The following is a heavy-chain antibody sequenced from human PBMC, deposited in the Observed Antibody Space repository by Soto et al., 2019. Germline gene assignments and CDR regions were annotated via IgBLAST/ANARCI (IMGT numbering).Heavy chain of an antibody. V-gene: IGHV3-30*18. CDR1: GFTFSSYG. CDR2: ISYDGSNK. J-gene: IGHJ3*02. D-gene: IGHD7-27*01. CDR3: AKDLGHGGRGAFDI. Sequence: QVQLVESGGGVVQPGRSLRLSCAASGFTFSSYGMHWVRQAPGKGLEWVALISYDGSNKYYADSVKGRFTISRDNSKNTLYLKMNSLRTEDKAVYYCAKDLGHGGRGAFDIWGQGTMVTVSS.